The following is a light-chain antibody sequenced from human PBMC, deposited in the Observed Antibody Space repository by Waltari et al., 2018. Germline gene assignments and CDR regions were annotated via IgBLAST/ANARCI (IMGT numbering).Light chain of an antibody. Sequence: IQITQSPSSLSASAGDRVTITCQASQDITIYLNWYRQKPGKAPQLLIYDASNLETGVPSRFSGSGSGTDFTYTISSLQTEDVETYYCQQYDNLPGTFGGGTKVEIK. CDR1: QDITIY. CDR2: DAS. V-gene: IGKV1-33*01. J-gene: IGKJ4*01. CDR3: QQYDNLPGT.